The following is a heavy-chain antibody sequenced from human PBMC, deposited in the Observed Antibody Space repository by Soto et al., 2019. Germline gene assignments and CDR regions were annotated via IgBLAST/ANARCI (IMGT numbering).Heavy chain of an antibody. D-gene: IGHD3-10*01. Sequence: PGGFLSLSCTASGFTFSSYGMNCVRQTPGKGLEWGEVIWYDGSNKYYADSVKGRFTISRDNSKNTLCLQMNSLRAEDTAVYYGARGSVTPDSWGQGT. CDR3: ARGSVTPDS. CDR1: GFTFSSYG. J-gene: IGHJ4*02. CDR2: IWYDGSNK. V-gene: IGHV3-33*01.